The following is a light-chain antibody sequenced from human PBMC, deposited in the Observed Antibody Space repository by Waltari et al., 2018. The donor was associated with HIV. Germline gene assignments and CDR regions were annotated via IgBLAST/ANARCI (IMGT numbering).Light chain of an antibody. CDR1: SSDVGGYNL. CDR2: EVS. V-gene: IGLV2-23*02. CDR3: CSYAGSSTWV. J-gene: IGLJ3*02. Sequence: LTQPASVSGSPGQSITISCTGTSSDVGGYNLVSWYQQYPGKAPKLMIYEVSERPSGVSNRFSGSKSGNTASLTISGLQAEDEADYYCCSYAGSSTWVFGGGTKLAVL.